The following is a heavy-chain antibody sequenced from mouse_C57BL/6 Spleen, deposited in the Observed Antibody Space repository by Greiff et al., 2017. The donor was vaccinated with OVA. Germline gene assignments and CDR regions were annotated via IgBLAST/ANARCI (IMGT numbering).Heavy chain of an antibody. J-gene: IGHJ3*01. CDR1: GFTFSDYG. V-gene: IGHV5-17*01. CDR2: ISSGSSTI. CDR3: AREGATEDWFAY. Sequence: EVQLVESGGGLVKPGGSLKLSCAASGFTFSDYGMHWVRQAPEKGLEWVAYISSGSSTIYYADTVKGRFTISRDNAKNTLVLQMTSLRSEDTAMYYCAREGATEDWFAYWGQGTLVTVSA.